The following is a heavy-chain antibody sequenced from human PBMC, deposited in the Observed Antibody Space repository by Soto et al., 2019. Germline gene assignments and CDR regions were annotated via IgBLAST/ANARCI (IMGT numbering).Heavy chain of an antibody. CDR1: GYTFTGYV. D-gene: IGHD3-3*01. J-gene: IGHJ4*02. Sequence: PVKLSCKTSGYTFTGYVISWVSHAPGQGPEWMGWISAYNGNTNYAQKLQGRVTMTTDTSTSTAYMELRSLRSDDTAVYFCARSYDFWSGYYYFDYWGQGTLVTVS. CDR2: ISAYNGNT. V-gene: IGHV1-18*01. CDR3: ARSYDFWSGYYYFDY.